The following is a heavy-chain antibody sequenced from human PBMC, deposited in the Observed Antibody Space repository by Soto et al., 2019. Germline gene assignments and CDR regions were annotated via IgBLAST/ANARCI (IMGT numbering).Heavy chain of an antibody. CDR1: GGSVSSGSYY. Sequence: SETLSLTCTVSGGSVSSGSYYWSWIRQPPGKGLEWIGYIYYSGSTNYNPSLKSRVTISVDTSKNQFSLKLSSVTAADTAVYYCARGPPARIRFSEWFNWFDPWGQGTLVTVSS. J-gene: IGHJ5*02. D-gene: IGHD3-3*01. V-gene: IGHV4-61*01. CDR2: IYYSGST. CDR3: ARGPPARIRFSEWFNWFDP.